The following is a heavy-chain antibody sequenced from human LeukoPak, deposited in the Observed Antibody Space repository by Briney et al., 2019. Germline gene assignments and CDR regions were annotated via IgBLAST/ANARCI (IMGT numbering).Heavy chain of an antibody. D-gene: IGHD6-13*01. V-gene: IGHV3-7*01. CDR1: EFNFSFYW. J-gene: IGHJ4*02. CDR2: ILPDGSKK. Sequence: PGGSLRLSCAASEFNFSFYWMTWVRQAPGKGLEWVANILPDGSKKYYLDSVRGRFTISRDNPTNSLYLQINNLRAEDTALYYRGRLAHNAWYAVDHWGQGTLVTVSS. CDR3: GRLAHNAWYAVDH.